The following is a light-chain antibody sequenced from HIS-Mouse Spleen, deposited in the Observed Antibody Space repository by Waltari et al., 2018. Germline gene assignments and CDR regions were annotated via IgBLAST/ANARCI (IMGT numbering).Light chain of an antibody. V-gene: IGLV2-11*01. CDR3: CSYAGSYTGV. CDR1: STDVGGYNY. CDR2: DVS. J-gene: IGLJ1*01. Sequence: HSALTQPRSVSGSPGQSVTISCTGTSTDVGGYNYVPWYQQHPGKAPKLMIYDVSKRPSGVPDRFSGSKSGNTASLTISGLQAEDEADYYCCSYAGSYTGVFGTGTKVTVL.